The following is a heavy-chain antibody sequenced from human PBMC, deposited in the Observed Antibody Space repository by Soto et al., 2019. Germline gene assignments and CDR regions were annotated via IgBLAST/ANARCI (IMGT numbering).Heavy chain of an antibody. D-gene: IGHD3-16*01. V-gene: IGHV1-8*02. J-gene: IGHJ6*02. Sequence: QVHLVQSGAEVKKPGASVKVSCKGSGYAFTTYGITWVRQAPGQGLEWMGWMNPNSANTGYAQKFQGRVTMTRNTSISTAYMELSSLRSEDTAVYYCAREGVRGMDVWGQGTTVTVSS. CDR3: AREGVRGMDV. CDR1: GYAFTTYG. CDR2: MNPNSANT.